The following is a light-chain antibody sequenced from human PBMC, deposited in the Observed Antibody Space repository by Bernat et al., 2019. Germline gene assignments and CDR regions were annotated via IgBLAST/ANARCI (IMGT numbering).Light chain of an antibody. J-gene: IGKJ4*01. V-gene: IGKV3-11*01. CDR3: QQRSVWVT. CDR1: QNINNY. CDR2: DAS. Sequence: EIVLTQSPATLSLSPGERATLSCRASQNINNYLAWYQQKPGQAPRLVIHDASNRATGIPARFSGSGSGTDFTLTISSLEPEDFAVYYCQQRSVWVTFGGGTKVEIK.